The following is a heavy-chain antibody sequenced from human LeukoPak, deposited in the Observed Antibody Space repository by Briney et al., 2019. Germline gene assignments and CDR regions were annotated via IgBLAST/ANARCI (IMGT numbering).Heavy chain of an antibody. CDR2: IYYSGST. J-gene: IGHJ4*02. CDR1: GGSISSGGYY. Sequence: SQTLSLTCTISGGSISSGGYYWSWIRQHPGKGLECIGYIYYSGSTYYNPSLKSRVTISVDTSKNQFSLKLSSVTAADTAVYYCARVVVPAAMGWVDYWGQGTLVTVSS. V-gene: IGHV4-31*03. CDR3: ARVVVPAAMGWVDY. D-gene: IGHD2-2*01.